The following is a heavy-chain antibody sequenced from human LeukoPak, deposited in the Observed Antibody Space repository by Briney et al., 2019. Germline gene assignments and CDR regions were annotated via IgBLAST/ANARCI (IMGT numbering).Heavy chain of an antibody. CDR1: GFTFRSYW. CDR3: TTVGYCTNGVCYGQNY. D-gene: IGHD2-8*01. Sequence: PGGSLRLSCAASGFTFRSYWMRWVRQAPGKGLEWVANIKQDGSEKNYVDSVKGRFTISRDNAKNSLYLQMNSLRAEDTAVYYCTTVGYCTNGVCYGQNYWGQGTLVTVSS. J-gene: IGHJ4*02. CDR2: IKQDGSEK. V-gene: IGHV3-7*03.